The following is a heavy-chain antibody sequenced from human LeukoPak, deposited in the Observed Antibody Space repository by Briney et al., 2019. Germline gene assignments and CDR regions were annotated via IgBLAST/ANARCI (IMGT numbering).Heavy chain of an antibody. CDR3: AKGALVLYSSSSPGY. Sequence: PGRSLRLSCAASGFTFDDYAMHWVRQAPGKGLEWVSGISWNSGSIGYADSVKGRFTISRDNSKNTLYLQMNSLRAEDTAVYYCAKGALVLYSSSSPGYWGQGTLVTVSS. V-gene: IGHV3-9*01. D-gene: IGHD6-6*01. J-gene: IGHJ4*02. CDR1: GFTFDDYA. CDR2: ISWNSGSI.